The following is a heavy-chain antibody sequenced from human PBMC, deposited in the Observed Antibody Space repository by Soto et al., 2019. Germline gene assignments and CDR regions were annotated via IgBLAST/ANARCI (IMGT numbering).Heavy chain of an antibody. J-gene: IGHJ4*02. Sequence: LSLTCAVSGGSIGSGGYSWSWILHPPGKGLEWVSAISGSGGSTYYADSVKGRFTISRDNSKNTLYLQMNSLRAEDTAVYYCAKGHSSGWSSYFDYWGQGTLVTVSS. CDR2: ISGSGGST. D-gene: IGHD6-19*01. V-gene: IGHV3-23*01. CDR1: GGSIGSGGYS. CDR3: AKGHSSGWSSYFDY.